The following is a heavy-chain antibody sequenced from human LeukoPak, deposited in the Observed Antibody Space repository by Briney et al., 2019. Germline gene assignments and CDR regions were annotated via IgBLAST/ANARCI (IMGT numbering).Heavy chain of an antibody. J-gene: IGHJ6*03. CDR2: LRPVFGPI. V-gene: IGHV1-69*05. CDR1: GVTFSSYA. D-gene: IGHD1-20*01. CDR3: ATNPMTGYHLGDHFYFYMAV. Sequence: SVKVSCTASGVTFSSYAISWVRQAPGQGLEWIGGLRPVFGPINSAQKFQDRVTLTKDDSTTTAYMELRSLRSEDTAVYYCATNPMTGYHLGDHFYFYMAVWGKGTTVTVS.